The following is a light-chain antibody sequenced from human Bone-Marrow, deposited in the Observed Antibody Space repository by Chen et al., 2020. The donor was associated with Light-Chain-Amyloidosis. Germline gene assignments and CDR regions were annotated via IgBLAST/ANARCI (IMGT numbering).Light chain of an antibody. Sequence: SYELTQPPSVSVSPGQTARITCSGDDLPTKYAYWYQQKPGQAPLLVIHRDTERPSGLSERFSGSSSGTTATLTISGVQAEDEADYHCQSADSSGTYAVIFGGGTKLTVL. CDR1: DLPTKY. CDR2: RDT. CDR3: QSADSSGTYAVI. J-gene: IGLJ2*01. V-gene: IGLV3-25*03.